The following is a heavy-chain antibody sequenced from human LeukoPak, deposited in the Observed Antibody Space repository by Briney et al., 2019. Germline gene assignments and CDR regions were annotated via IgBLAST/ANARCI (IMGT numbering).Heavy chain of an antibody. CDR2: INHSGSTT. CDR3: ARIQYYTYGFDY. V-gene: IGHV4-34*01. D-gene: IGHD5-18*01. J-gene: IGHJ4*02. CDR1: GGTFSAYY. Sequence: SETLSLTCAVYGGTFSAYYWSWFRQPPGKGLEWIGEINHSGSTTNYNPSLKSRVTISVDTSKNQFSLQLKSVTAADTAVYYCARIQYYTYGFDYWGQGTLVTVSS.